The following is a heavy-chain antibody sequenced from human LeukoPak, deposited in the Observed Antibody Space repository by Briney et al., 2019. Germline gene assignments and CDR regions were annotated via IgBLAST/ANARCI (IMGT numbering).Heavy chain of an antibody. V-gene: IGHV3-53*01. J-gene: IGHJ4*02. CDR1: GFTVSSNF. Sequence: GGSLRLSCAASGFTVSSNFMSWVRQAPGKGLEWVSTIYSDDRTFYADSVQGRFTISRDDSKNTLFLQMNSLRAEDTAMYYCVKNYYGSGIRTDYWGQGMLVTVSS. CDR3: VKNYYGSGIRTDY. CDR2: IYSDDRT. D-gene: IGHD3-10*01.